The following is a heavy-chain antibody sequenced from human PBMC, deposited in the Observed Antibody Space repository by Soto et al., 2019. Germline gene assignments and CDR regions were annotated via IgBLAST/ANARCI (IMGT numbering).Heavy chain of an antibody. CDR1: GDTFTSYY. CDR2: INPNGGST. V-gene: IGHV1-46*01. CDR3: AKVRISDYGDYPEEDYYYYYGMDV. D-gene: IGHD4-17*01. J-gene: IGHJ6*02. Sequence: ASVKVSCKAPGDTFTSYYMHWVRQAPGHGLEWMGVINPNGGSTRFAQKFQGRVTMTRDTSTSTVYMELRGLTSEDTAVYYCAKVRISDYGDYPEEDYYYYYGMDVWGQGTTVTVSS.